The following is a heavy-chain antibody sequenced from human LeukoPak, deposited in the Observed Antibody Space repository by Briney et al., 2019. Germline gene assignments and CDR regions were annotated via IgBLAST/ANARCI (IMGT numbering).Heavy chain of an antibody. CDR2: IYSSGTT. CDR1: SGPIRSSNYH. CDR3: ATELGFYFDY. D-gene: IGHD7-27*01. J-gene: IGHJ4*02. V-gene: IGHV4-61*02. Sequence: SQTLSLTRTVSSGPIRSSNYHWHWIRQPAGKGLEWIGRIYSSGTTNYNPSLKSRVTISVDTSKNQFSLKLSSVTAADTAVYYCATELGFYFDYWGQGTLVTVSS.